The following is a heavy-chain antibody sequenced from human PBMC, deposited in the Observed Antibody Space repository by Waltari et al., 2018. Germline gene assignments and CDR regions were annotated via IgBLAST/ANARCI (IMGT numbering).Heavy chain of an antibody. CDR1: GFTFRSHT. J-gene: IGHJ5*02. Sequence: EVQLLESGGGLVEPGGSLRLSCAASGFTFRSHTMSWVRQAPGKGREWVSGVGGRGVSTLYADAVKGRFTISRDNSKNTLYLEMNSLRAEDTALYFCVRDISIIAGSRSDNWFDPWGQGTLVTVSS. D-gene: IGHD3-3*02. CDR2: VGGRGVST. V-gene: IGHV3-23*01. CDR3: VRDISIIAGSRSDNWFDP.